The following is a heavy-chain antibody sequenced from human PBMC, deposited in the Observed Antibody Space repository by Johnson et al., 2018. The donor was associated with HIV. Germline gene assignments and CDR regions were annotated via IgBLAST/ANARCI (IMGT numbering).Heavy chain of an antibody. CDR2: ISSSGSTI. J-gene: IGHJ3*02. CDR3: ARGSHAKGDAFDI. CDR1: GFTFSSYG. Sequence: VQLVESGGGVVQPGRSLRLSCAASGFTFSSYGMHWVRQAPGKGLEWVSYISSSGSTIYYADSVKGRFTISRDNAKNSLYLQMNSLRAEDTALYYCARGSHAKGDAFDIWGQGTMVTVSS. V-gene: IGHV3-48*04. D-gene: IGHD3-16*01.